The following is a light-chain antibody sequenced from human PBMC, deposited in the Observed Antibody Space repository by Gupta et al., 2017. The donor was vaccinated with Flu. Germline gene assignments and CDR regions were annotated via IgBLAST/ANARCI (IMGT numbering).Light chain of an antibody. Sequence: QSVLTQPPSASGTPGQTVTVSCSGSSANIGRNSVHWFQQFPGSAPKLLIAGTDQRPSGVPDRFSASKSGTSASLAISGLRSEDEADYYCGAWDDSLSGHWVFGGGTKLTVL. J-gene: IGLJ3*02. CDR1: SANIGRNS. V-gene: IGLV1-47*01. CDR3: GAWDDSLSGHWV. CDR2: GTD.